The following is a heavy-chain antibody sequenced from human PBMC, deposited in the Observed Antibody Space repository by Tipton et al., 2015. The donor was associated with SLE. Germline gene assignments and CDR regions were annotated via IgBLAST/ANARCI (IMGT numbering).Heavy chain of an antibody. CDR1: GFTFSDYY. V-gene: IGHV3-11*05. CDR2: ISSSSTYT. Sequence: SLRLSCAASGFTFSDYYMNWIRQAPGKGLEWVSYISSSSTYTNYADSVKGRFTISRDNAKNSLYLQMNSLRAEDTAVYYCARGRFCSGGDCYFDYWGQGTLVTVSS. D-gene: IGHD2-15*01. CDR3: ARGRFCSGGDCYFDY. J-gene: IGHJ4*02.